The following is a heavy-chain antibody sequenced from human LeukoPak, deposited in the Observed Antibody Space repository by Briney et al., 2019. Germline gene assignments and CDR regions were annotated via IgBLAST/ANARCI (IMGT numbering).Heavy chain of an antibody. D-gene: IGHD5-24*01. CDR1: GFTFSTYS. Sequence: GGSLRLSCAASGFTFSTYSMNWVRQAPGKGLEWVANIKEDGTETYYVDSVKGRFTISRDNAKNSLYLQMNSLRVEDTAVYYCAKEGRSLQTYWGQGTLVTVSS. CDR2: IKEDGTET. CDR3: AKEGRSLQTY. J-gene: IGHJ4*02. V-gene: IGHV3-7*03.